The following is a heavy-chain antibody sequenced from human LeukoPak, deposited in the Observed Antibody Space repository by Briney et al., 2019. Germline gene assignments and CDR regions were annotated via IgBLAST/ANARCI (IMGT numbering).Heavy chain of an antibody. V-gene: IGHV1-69*04. CDR2: IIPILGIA. J-gene: IGHJ4*02. D-gene: IGHD3-22*01. Sequence: SVKVSCKASGGTFSSYAISWVRQAPGQGLVWMGRIIPILGIANYAQKFQGRVTITADKSTSTAYMELSSLRSEDTAVYYCARSTYDSSGYPFDYWGREPWSPSPQ. CDR1: GGTFSSYA. CDR3: ARSTYDSSGYPFDY.